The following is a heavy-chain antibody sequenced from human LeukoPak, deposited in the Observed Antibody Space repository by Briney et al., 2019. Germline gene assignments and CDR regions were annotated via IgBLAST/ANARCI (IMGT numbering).Heavy chain of an antibody. D-gene: IGHD1-26*01. Sequence: PSETLSLTCTVSGGSISSGGYYWSWIRQPPGEGLEWIGYIYYSGSTYYHPSLKSRVTISLDTSKNQFSLKLSSVTAADTAVYYCARENSGSYREFDYWGQGALVTVSS. V-gene: IGHV4-30-4*01. CDR3: ARENSGSYREFDY. J-gene: IGHJ4*02. CDR1: GGSISSGGYY. CDR2: IYYSGST.